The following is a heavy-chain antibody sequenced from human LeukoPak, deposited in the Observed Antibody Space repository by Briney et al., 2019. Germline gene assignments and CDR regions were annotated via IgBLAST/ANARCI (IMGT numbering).Heavy chain of an antibody. D-gene: IGHD6-19*01. CDR1: GFIFSNYW. CDR2: IRGKTNSYAT. Sequence: GGSLRLSCSASGFIFSNYWMNWVRQASGKGLEWVGHIRGKTNSYATAYAASVRGRFTISRDDSKNTAYLQMNSLKTEDTAVYYCTGGSGWYSPDYWGQGTLVTVSS. CDR3: TGGSGWYSPDY. V-gene: IGHV3-73*01. J-gene: IGHJ4*02.